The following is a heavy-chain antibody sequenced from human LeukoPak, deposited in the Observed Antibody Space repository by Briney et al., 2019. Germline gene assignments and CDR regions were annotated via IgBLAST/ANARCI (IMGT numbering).Heavy chain of an antibody. CDR2: ISSSSSTI. Sequence: PGGSLRLSCAASGFTFSSYSMNWVRQAPGKGLDWVSYISSSSSTIYYADSVKGRFTISRANAKNSLYLQMNSLRDEDTAVYYCARAIGSSWVEQRFDYWGQGTLVTVSS. D-gene: IGHD6-13*01. CDR1: GFTFSSYS. V-gene: IGHV3-48*02. J-gene: IGHJ4*02. CDR3: ARAIGSSWVEQRFDY.